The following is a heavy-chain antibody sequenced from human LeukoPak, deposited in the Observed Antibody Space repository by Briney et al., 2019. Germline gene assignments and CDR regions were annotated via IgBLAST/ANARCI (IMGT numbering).Heavy chain of an antibody. CDR2: ISYDGSNK. Sequence: GGSLRLSCAASGFTFSFYAMHWVRQAPGKGLEWVALISYDGSNKYYADSVKGRFTISRDNSKNTLYLQMNSLRAEDTAVYYCARDPSCSSTSCYADYYYGMDVWGKGTTVIVSS. D-gene: IGHD2-2*01. CDR3: ARDPSCSSTSCYADYYYGMDV. V-gene: IGHV3-30*04. CDR1: GFTFSFYA. J-gene: IGHJ6*04.